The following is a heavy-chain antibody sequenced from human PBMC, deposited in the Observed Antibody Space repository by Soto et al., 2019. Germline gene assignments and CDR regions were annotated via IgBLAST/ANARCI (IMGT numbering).Heavy chain of an antibody. CDR2: TFYTGST. J-gene: IGHJ4*01. D-gene: IGHD5-12*01. CDR3: ARVKATLYRHYYFDY. Sequence: SETLSLTCSVSGGTINSGDYFWSWIRQPPGKGLEWIGSTFYTGSTYYSPSLKSRASMSMATSKHLFSLSLWSLTAADTAVYFCARVKATLYRHYYFDYWGPGTPVTVSS. CDR1: GGTINSGDYF. V-gene: IGHV4-30-4*01.